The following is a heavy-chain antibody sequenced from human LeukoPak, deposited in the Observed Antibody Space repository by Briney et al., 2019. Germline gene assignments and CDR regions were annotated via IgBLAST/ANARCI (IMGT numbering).Heavy chain of an antibody. CDR3: ARLGPYSGVFDY. Sequence: SQTLSHTCAISGDSVSSNSAAWNWIRQSPSRGLEWLGRTYYRSKWYNDYAVSVKSRITINPDTSKNQFSLQLNSVTPEDTAVYYCARLGPYSGVFDYWGQGTLVTVLS. CDR2: TYYRSKWYN. CDR1: GDSVSSNSAA. D-gene: IGHD1-26*01. V-gene: IGHV6-1*01. J-gene: IGHJ4*02.